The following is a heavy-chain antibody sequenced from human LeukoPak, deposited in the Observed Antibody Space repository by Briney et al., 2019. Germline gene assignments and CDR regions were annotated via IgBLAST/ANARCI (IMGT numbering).Heavy chain of an antibody. J-gene: IGHJ6*03. CDR2: VHHSGRT. Sequence: PSETLSLTCGVYGGSFSDYYWSWIRQPPGKGLEWIGEVHHSGRTNYNPSLKSRVTISVDTSKSQFSLNLSSVTAADTAVYYCARGRTPRRTYYYDSSAYFGMDVWGKGTTVTVSS. CDR1: GGSFSDYY. V-gene: IGHV4-34*01. D-gene: IGHD3-22*01. CDR3: ARGRTPRRTYYYDSSAYFGMDV.